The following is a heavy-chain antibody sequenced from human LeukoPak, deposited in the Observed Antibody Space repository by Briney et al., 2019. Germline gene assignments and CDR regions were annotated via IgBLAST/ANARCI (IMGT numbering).Heavy chain of an antibody. CDR3: ARGEGSGWLELSFDY. Sequence: GASVKVSCKASGYTLTSYGISWVRQAPGQGLEWMGWISAYNGNTNYAQKLQGRVTMTTDTSTSTAYMELRSLRSDDTAVYYCARGEGSGWLELSFDYWGQGTLVTVSS. J-gene: IGHJ4*02. CDR1: GYTLTSYG. CDR2: ISAYNGNT. D-gene: IGHD6-19*01. V-gene: IGHV1-18*01.